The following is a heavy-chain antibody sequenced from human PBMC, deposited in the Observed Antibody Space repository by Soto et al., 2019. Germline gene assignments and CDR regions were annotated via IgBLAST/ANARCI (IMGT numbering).Heavy chain of an antibody. V-gene: IGHV3-30*18. Sequence: QVQLVESGGGVVQPGRSLRLSCAASGFTFRSYAMHWVRQAPGKGLEWVAAISFDGSNKYYADSVKGRFTISRDNSENTLYLQMNGLRPEDTAGYYWAKDPDIVTRVQLWSYYVDYWGQGTLVTVSS. J-gene: IGHJ4*02. CDR2: ISFDGSNK. CDR3: AKDPDIVTRVQLWSYYVDY. D-gene: IGHD3-10*01. CDR1: GFTFRSYA.